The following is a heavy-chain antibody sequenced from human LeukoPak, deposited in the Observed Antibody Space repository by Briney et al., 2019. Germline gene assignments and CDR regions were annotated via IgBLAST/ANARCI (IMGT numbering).Heavy chain of an antibody. Sequence: GGSLRLSCAASGFTFSSYGMHWVRQAPGKGLERVAFIRYDGSNKYYADSVKGRFTISRDNSKNTLYLQMNSLRAEDTAVYYCAKSRQRNLEWLSSYYYYYMDVWGKGTTVTVSS. D-gene: IGHD3-3*01. CDR3: AKSRQRNLEWLSSYYYYYMDV. J-gene: IGHJ6*03. CDR2: IRYDGSNK. CDR1: GFTFSSYG. V-gene: IGHV3-30*02.